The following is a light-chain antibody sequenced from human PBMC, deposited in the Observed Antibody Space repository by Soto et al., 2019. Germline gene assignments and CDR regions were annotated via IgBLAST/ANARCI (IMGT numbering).Light chain of an antibody. Sequence: QSVLTRPPSASGTPGQRVTISCSGGSYNIGKNLVYWYQQRPGTAPKLLIFKSNARPPGVPDRFSGSNSGSSASLAIRGLRSEDEAYYFWAAWDGRLSALVFGGGTKPAVL. CDR2: KSN. J-gene: IGLJ3*02. V-gene: IGLV1-47*01. CDR1: SYNIGKNL. CDR3: AAWDGRLSALV.